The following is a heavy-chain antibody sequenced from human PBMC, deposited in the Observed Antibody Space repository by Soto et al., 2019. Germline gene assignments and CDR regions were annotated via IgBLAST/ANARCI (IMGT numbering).Heavy chain of an antibody. V-gene: IGHV3-15*01. CDR3: NTGIYYDLLTGYHDVAY. D-gene: IGHD3-9*01. J-gene: IGHJ4*02. Sequence: GGSLRLSCAASGFNLSHPWMTWVRQAAGKGLEWVGRIKSETDGGTADYAAPVKGRITISRDDSKNTVYLQMNSLKTEDTAVYYCNTGIYYDLLTGYHDVAYWGQGTLVTVSS. CDR1: GFNLSHPW. CDR2: IKSETDGGTA.